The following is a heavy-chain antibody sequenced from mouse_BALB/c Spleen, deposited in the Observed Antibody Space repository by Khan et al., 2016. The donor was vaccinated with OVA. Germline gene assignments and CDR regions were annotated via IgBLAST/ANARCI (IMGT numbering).Heavy chain of an antibody. CDR2: IWGGGGT. D-gene: IGHD2-14*01. J-gene: IGHJ4*01. CDR1: GFSLSRYN. Sequence: QMQLEESGPGLVAPSQSLSITCTVSGFSLSRYNIHWVRQPPGKGLEWLGMIWGGGGTDYNSTLKSRLSISKDNSKSQVFLKMNSLQTDDTAMYXCARSYYRYDGDYAMDYWGQGTSVTVSS. V-gene: IGHV2-6-4*01. CDR3: ARSYYRYDGDYAMDY.